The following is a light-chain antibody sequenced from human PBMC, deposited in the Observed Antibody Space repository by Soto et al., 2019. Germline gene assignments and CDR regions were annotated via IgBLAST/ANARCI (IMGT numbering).Light chain of an antibody. Sequence: IQMTQSPSSLSASVEDRVTITCRASRYIRTALSWYQHRPGQAPKVLICVASSLQSGVPSRFSGSGYGTDFTLTISSLQPEDFATYYCLQDYNYPWTFGQGTKVEIK. V-gene: IGKV1-6*01. CDR3: LQDYNYPWT. J-gene: IGKJ1*01. CDR1: RYIRTA. CDR2: VAS.